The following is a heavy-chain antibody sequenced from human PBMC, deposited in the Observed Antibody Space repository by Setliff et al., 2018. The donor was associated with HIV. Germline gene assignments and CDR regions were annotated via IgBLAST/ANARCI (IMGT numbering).Heavy chain of an antibody. V-gene: IGHV4-59*08. CDR2: IYYSGST. J-gene: IGHJ5*02. CDR1: GFSITRSYY. Sequence: PSETLSLTCTVSGFSITRSYYWGWMRQPPGKGLEWIGYIYYSGSTNYNPSLKSRVTISVDTSKNQFSLKLSSVTAADAAVYYCASRVYYYDSSGYLREEGFDPWGQGTLVTVSS. CDR3: ASRVYYYDSSGYLREEGFDP. D-gene: IGHD3-22*01.